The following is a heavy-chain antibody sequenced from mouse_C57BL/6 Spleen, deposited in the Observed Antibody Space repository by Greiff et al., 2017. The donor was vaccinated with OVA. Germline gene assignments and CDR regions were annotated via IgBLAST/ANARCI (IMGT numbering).Heavy chain of an antibody. V-gene: IGHV7-1*01. J-gene: IGHJ1*03. CDR2: SSHKANDYTT. D-gene: IGHD2-12*01. CDR1: GFTFSDFY. CDR3: ARDGSYCSDWDFGG. Sequence: EVQLVESGGGLVQSGRSLKLSCATSGFTFSDFYMDWVRQAPGKGLEWIAASSHKANDYTTEYSASVKGRFNVSRDTAKSILYLHMNARRAEDTAVDYCARDGSYCSDWDFGGWGTGTTVTVSS.